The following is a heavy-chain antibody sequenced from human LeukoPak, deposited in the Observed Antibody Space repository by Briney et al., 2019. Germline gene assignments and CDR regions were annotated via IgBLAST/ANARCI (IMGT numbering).Heavy chain of an antibody. CDR2: TYHSGST. CDR3: ARDLRDLVRGDYFDY. V-gene: IGHV4-38-2*02. D-gene: IGHD3-10*01. J-gene: IGHJ4*02. CDR1: GYSISSGYY. Sequence: SETLSLTCTVSGYSISSGYYWGWIRQPPGKGLEWIGSTYHSGSTYYNPSLKSRVTISVDTSKNQFSLKLSSVTAADTAVYYCARDLRDLVRGDYFDYWGQGTLVTVSS.